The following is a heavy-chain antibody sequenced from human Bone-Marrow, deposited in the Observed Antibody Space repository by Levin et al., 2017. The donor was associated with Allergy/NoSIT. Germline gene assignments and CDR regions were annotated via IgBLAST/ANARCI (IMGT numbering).Heavy chain of an antibody. V-gene: IGHV1-3*01. J-gene: IGHJ4*02. CDR2: IIVATGET. D-gene: IGHD3-10*01. CDR1: GYKFSSYS. Sequence: ASVKVSCKASGYKFSSYSMHWVRQAPGQSLEWLGRIIVATGETMYSQSFQGRVSISRDTSANTAYLEVFALRSEDTAVYFCARMGFGEWGQGTLVTVSS. CDR3: ARMGFGE.